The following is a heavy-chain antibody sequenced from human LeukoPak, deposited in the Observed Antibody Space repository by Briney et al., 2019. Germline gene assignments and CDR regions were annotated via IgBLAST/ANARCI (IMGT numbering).Heavy chain of an antibody. D-gene: IGHD3-22*01. V-gene: IGHV3-74*01. Sequence: PGGSLRLSCAASGFTFSSYWMHWVRQAPGKGLVWVSRINSDGSSTSYADSVKGRFTISRDNAKNTLYLQMNSLRAEDTAVYYCARGYDSSGYYYYYGMDVWGQGTTVTVSS. J-gene: IGHJ6*02. CDR3: ARGYDSSGYYYYYGMDV. CDR1: GFTFSSYW. CDR2: INSDGSST.